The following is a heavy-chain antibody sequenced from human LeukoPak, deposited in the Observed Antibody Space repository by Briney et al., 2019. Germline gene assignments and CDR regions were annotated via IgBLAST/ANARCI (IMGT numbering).Heavy chain of an antibody. CDR2: IIPIFGTA. CDR3: ARDSGGSSWIADCYMDV. V-gene: IGHV1-69*05. D-gene: IGHD6-13*01. Sequence: GSSVKVSCKASGGTFSNNAFSWVRQAPGQGLEWMGGIIPIFGTANYAQKFQGRVTITTDEFTSTAYMELSSLRSEDTAVYYCARDSGGSSWIADCYMDVWGKGTTVTVSS. CDR1: GGTFSNNA. J-gene: IGHJ6*03.